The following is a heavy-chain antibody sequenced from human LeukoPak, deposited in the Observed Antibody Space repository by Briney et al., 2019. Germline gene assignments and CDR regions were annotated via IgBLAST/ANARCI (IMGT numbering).Heavy chain of an antibody. D-gene: IGHD4-23*01. J-gene: IGHJ4*02. Sequence: VSVKVSCKASGYTFTSYYIHWVRQAPGQGLEWMGVINPGGGSTSYVQKFQGRVTMTRDTSTSTVYMELSSLRSEDTAVYYCARGRSPYGGVYYFDYWGQGTLVTVSS. CDR1: GYTFTSYY. V-gene: IGHV1-46*01. CDR3: ARGRSPYGGVYYFDY. CDR2: INPGGGST.